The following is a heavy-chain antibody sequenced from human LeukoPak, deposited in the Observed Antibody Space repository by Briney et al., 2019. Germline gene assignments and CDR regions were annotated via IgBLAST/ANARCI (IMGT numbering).Heavy chain of an antibody. CDR1: GGSISSYY. Sequence: SETLSLTCTVSGGSISSYYWSWIRQPPGKGLEWIGYIYYSGSTNYNPSLKSRVTISVDTSKNQFSLKLSSVTAADTAVYYCARYSSGWMYYFDYWGQATLVTVSS. CDR2: IYYSGST. V-gene: IGHV4-59*01. D-gene: IGHD6-19*01. CDR3: ARYSSGWMYYFDY. J-gene: IGHJ4*02.